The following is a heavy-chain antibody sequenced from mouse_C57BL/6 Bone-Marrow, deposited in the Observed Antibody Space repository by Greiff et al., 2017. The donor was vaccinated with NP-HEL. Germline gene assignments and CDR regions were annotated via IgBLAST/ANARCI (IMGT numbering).Heavy chain of an antibody. CDR2: IYPGDGDT. D-gene: IGHD2-5*01. J-gene: IGHJ4*01. V-gene: IGHV1-80*01. CDR3: ARSDYYSNYYAMDY. Sequence: QVQLVESGAELVKPGASVKISCKASGYAFSSYWLNWVKQRPGKGLEWIGQIYPGDGDTNYNGKFKGKATLTADKSSSTAYMQLSSLTSEDSAVYFCARSDYYSNYYAMDYWGQGTSVTVSS. CDR1: GYAFSSYW.